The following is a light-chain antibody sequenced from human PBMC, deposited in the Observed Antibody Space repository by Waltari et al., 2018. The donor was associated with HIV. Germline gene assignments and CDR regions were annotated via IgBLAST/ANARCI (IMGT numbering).Light chain of an antibody. Sequence: DIQMTQFPSSLPASVGDRITLTCRASHSVSRCVAWYQQKPGKAPKVLIYRASSLESGVPTRFSGSGSGTEYNLTNSTLHPEDFGTYCCQEYTTSFWTFGPGTTVEV. V-gene: IGKV1-5*03. CDR1: HSVSRC. CDR2: RAS. J-gene: IGKJ1*01. CDR3: QEYTTSFWT.